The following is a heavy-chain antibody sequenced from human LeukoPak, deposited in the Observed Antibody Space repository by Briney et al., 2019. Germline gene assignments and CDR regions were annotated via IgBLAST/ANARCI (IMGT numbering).Heavy chain of an antibody. CDR3: AKEGVATVAFDS. CDR2: ISWDGGTR. Sequence: GGSLRLSCTTSGFTFDDFTMHWVRQPPGKGLEWVSLISWDGGTRYYADSVKGRFTISRDNSKNSLYLQVNSLRTEDTALYYCAKEGVATVAFDSWGQGTLVTVSS. D-gene: IGHD4-23*01. CDR1: GFTFDDFT. V-gene: IGHV3-43*01. J-gene: IGHJ4*02.